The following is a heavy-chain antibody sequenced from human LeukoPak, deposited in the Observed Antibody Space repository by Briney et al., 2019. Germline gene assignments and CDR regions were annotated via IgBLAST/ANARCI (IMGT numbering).Heavy chain of an antibody. CDR2: INPYSGGT. CDR1: GDTFSGYY. J-gene: IGHJ2*01. V-gene: IGHV1-2*02. Sequence: GASVKVSCKASGDTFSGYYIHWVRQAPGQGLEWMGWINPYSGGTNYAQKFQGRVTMTRDTSLSTAYMKLASLRSNDTAVYYCATYKTTAVATNWYFDLWGRGALVTVSS. CDR3: ATYKTTAVATNWYFDL. D-gene: IGHD5-12*01.